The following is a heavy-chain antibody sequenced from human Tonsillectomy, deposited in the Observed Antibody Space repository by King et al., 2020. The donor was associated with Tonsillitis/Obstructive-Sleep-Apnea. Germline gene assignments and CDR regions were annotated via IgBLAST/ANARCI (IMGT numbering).Heavy chain of an antibody. Sequence: TLKESGPTLVKSTQTLTLTCTFSVFSLVTSGVGVGWIRQPPGKALEWLALIYWDEAKRTSPSLGSRRTNTKDTSKNQVVLTMTNMDPVDTAAYYCAHRRDHKRAFDYWGQGSLVTVSS. CDR2: IYWDEAK. CDR1: VFSLVTSGVG. V-gene: IGHV2-5*02. CDR3: AHRRDHKRAFDY. D-gene: IGHD1-14*01. J-gene: IGHJ4*02.